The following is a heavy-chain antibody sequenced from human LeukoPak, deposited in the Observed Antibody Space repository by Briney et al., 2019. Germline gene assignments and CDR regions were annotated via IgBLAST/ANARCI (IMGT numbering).Heavy chain of an antibody. V-gene: IGHV3-21*01. CDR2: ISGSSRHK. Sequence: GGSLRLSCAASGFTFSSYTMNWVRQAPGKGLEWVSSISGSSRHKYYADSVKGRFTISRDNAKNSLHLQMNSLRAEDTAVYYCARTANFAAGYYIDYWGQGTLVTVSS. CDR1: GFTFSSYT. J-gene: IGHJ4*02. D-gene: IGHD6-13*01. CDR3: ARTANFAAGYYIDY.